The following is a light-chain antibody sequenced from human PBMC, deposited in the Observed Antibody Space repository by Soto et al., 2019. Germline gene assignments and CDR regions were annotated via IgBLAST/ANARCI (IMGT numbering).Light chain of an antibody. CDR3: QQYNNWPRT. Sequence: EIVLTQSPGTLSLSPGERATLSCRASQSVRGSYLAWYQHKPGQAPRLLIYGASTRATGIPARFSGSGSGTEFTLTINSLQSEDFAVYYCQQYNNWPRTFGQGTKVDIK. CDR1: QSVRGSY. J-gene: IGKJ1*01. CDR2: GAS. V-gene: IGKV3-15*01.